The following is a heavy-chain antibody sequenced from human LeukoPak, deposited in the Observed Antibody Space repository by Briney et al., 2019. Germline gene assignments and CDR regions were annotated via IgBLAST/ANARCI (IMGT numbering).Heavy chain of an antibody. CDR1: GGSISSSSYY. Sequence: SETLSLTCTVSGGSISSSSYYWGWIRPPPGKGLEWIGSIYYSGSTYYNPSLKSRVTISVDTSKNQFSLKLSSVTAADTAVYYCARRGATSDYWGQGTLVTVSS. CDR2: IYYSGST. D-gene: IGHD1-26*01. J-gene: IGHJ4*02. V-gene: IGHV4-39*01. CDR3: ARRGATSDY.